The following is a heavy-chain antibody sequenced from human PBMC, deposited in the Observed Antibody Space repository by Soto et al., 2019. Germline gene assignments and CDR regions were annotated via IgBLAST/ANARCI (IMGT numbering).Heavy chain of an antibody. D-gene: IGHD3-9*01. V-gene: IGHV3-21*01. Sequence: EVQLVESGGGLVKPGGSLRLSCAASGFTFSSYSMNWVRQAPGKGLEWVSSISSSSSYIYYADSVKGRFTISRDNAKKPLYLQMNSLRAEDTAVYYCARDKPGYDNLTGYYPSGLDYWGQGTLVTVSS. CDR1: GFTFSSYS. J-gene: IGHJ4*02. CDR3: ARDKPGYDNLTGYYPSGLDY. CDR2: ISSSSSYI.